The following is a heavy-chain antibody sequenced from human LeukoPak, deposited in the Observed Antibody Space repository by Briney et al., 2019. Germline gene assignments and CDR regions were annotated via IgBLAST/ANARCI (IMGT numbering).Heavy chain of an antibody. V-gene: IGHV4-59*01. CDR3: ARAVKYYYDSSGYPKWFDP. CDR2: IYYSGST. CDR1: GGSISSYY. J-gene: IGHJ5*02. D-gene: IGHD3-22*01. Sequence: PSETLSLTCTVSGGSISSYYWSWIRQPPGKGLQWIGYIYYSGSTNYNPSLKSRVTISVDTSKNQFSLKLSSVTAADTAVYYCARAVKYYYDSSGYPKWFDPWGQGTLLTVSS.